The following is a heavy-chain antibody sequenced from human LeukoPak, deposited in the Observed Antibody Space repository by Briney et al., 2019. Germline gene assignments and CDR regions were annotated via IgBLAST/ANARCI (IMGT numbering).Heavy chain of an antibody. CDR1: GFTFSSYA. J-gene: IGHJ4*02. CDR3: AKKVPANWGSYFDY. V-gene: IGHV3-23*01. CDR2: ISGSGDST. D-gene: IGHD7-27*01. Sequence: PGGSLRLSCAASGFTFSSYAMSWVRQAPGKGLEWVSAISGSGDSTYSTDSVKGRFTISRDNSKNTLYLQMNSLRDEDTAVYYCAKKVPANWGSYFDYCGQGTLVTVSS.